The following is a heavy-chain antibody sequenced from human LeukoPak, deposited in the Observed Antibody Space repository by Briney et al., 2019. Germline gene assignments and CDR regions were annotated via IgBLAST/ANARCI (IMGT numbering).Heavy chain of an antibody. J-gene: IGHJ4*02. CDR1: GSTLTKIS. Sequence: ASVKVSCTVSGSTLTKISIDWVRQAPGKGLEWMGSLSPRDGETSHAQKFQGRFNMTADTSTDTAYMEMRSLDSGDTAVYYCATGAMVYDYWGQGTLVIVSS. CDR3: ATGAMVYDY. D-gene: IGHD3-10*01. V-gene: IGHV1-24*01. CDR2: LSPRDGET.